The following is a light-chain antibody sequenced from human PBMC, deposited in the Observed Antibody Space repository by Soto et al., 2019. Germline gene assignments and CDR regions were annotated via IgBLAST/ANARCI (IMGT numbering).Light chain of an antibody. Sequence: QAASVSGSPGQSITISCTGTSCDVGGYNYVSWYQQHPGKAPKFMIYDVSNRPSGVSNRFSGSKSGNTASLTISGLQAEDEADYYCSSYTTSNTRQIVFGTGTKVTVL. V-gene: IGLV2-14*01. CDR3: SSYTTSNTRQIV. J-gene: IGLJ1*01. CDR2: DVS. CDR1: SCDVGGYNY.